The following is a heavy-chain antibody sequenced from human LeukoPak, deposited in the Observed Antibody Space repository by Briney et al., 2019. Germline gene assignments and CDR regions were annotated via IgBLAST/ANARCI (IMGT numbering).Heavy chain of an antibody. J-gene: IGHJ6*02. CDR2: TSGSGDDT. D-gene: IGHD2-8*01. V-gene: IGHV3-23*01. CDR3: AKVRGLYGRGFYAMDV. CDR1: GFTFSSYG. Sequence: GGSLRLSSVASGFTFSSYGMSWVRQAPGKGLEWVSSTSGSGDDTYYADSVKGRFTLSRDNSNNTLYLQLNSLRPDDTAVYYCAKVRGLYGRGFYAMDVWGQGTTVTVAS.